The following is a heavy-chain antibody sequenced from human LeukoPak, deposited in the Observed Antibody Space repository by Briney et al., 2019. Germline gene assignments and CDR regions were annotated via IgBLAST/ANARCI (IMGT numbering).Heavy chain of an antibody. CDR2: IKQDGSET. CDR1: GFTFSRYW. Sequence: GGSLRLSCAASGFTFSRYWMTWVRQAPGKGLEWVANIKQDGSETYYVDAVKGRFTISRDNAKNSLYLQMNSLRVDDTAAYFCARGRYSGYVYYFDYWGQGTLVTVSS. J-gene: IGHJ4*02. V-gene: IGHV3-7*01. CDR3: ARGRYSGYVYYFDY. D-gene: IGHD5-12*01.